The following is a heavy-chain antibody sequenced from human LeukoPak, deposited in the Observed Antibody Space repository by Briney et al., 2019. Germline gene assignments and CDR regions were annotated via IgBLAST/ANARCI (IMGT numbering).Heavy chain of an antibody. CDR1: GFTFMNAW. Sequence: AGGSLRLSCAASGFTFMNAWMIWVRQARGKGLEWVGRIKSNADGGTPDYAAPARGRLTISRDDSKNTLYLQMNSLKTEDTAVYYCTTFYHEYSPYWGRGTLVTVSS. J-gene: IGHJ4*02. D-gene: IGHD2/OR15-2a*01. CDR2: IKSNADGGTP. V-gene: IGHV3-15*01. CDR3: TTFYHEYSPY.